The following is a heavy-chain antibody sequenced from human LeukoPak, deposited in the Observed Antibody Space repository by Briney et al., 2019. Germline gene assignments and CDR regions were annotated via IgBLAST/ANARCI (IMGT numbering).Heavy chain of an antibody. J-gene: IGHJ5*02. Sequence: PSETLSLTCAVYGGSFSGYYWSWIRQPPGKGLEWIGEINHSGSTNYNPSLKSRVTISVDTSKNQFSLKLSSVTAADTAVYYCARGPDYYGSGSYYNVGWFDPWGQGTLVTVSP. D-gene: IGHD3-10*01. CDR1: GGSFSGYY. V-gene: IGHV4-34*01. CDR3: ARGPDYYGSGSYYNVGWFDP. CDR2: INHSGST.